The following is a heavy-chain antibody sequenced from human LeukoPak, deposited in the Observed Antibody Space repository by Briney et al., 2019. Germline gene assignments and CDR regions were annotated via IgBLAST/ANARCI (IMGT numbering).Heavy chain of an antibody. CDR2: IKQDGSEK. D-gene: IGHD6-13*01. J-gene: IGHJ5*02. CDR1: GFTFSSYW. Sequence: GGSLRLSCAASGFTFSSYWMSWVRQAPGKGLEWVANIKQDGSEKYYVDSVKGRFTISRDNAKNSLYLQMDSLRAEDTAVYYCARLSIAAAGTEWFDPWVQGTLVTVSS. V-gene: IGHV3-7*01. CDR3: ARLSIAAAGTEWFDP.